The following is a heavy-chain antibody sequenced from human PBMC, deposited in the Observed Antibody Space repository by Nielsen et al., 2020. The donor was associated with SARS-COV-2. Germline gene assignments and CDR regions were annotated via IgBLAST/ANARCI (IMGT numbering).Heavy chain of an antibody. CDR2: ISSRSDYI. CDR1: GFTVSSNY. V-gene: IGHV3-21*01. D-gene: IGHD2/OR15-2a*01. J-gene: IGHJ6*02. CDR3: AREFYADSAGSSSIYGMDV. Sequence: GGSLRLSCAASGFTVSSNYMSWVRQAPGKGLEWVSFISSRSDYIYYADSMKGRFTISRDNAKNSLFLQMNRLRVEDTAVYYCAREFYADSAGSSSIYGMDVWGQGTTVTVSS.